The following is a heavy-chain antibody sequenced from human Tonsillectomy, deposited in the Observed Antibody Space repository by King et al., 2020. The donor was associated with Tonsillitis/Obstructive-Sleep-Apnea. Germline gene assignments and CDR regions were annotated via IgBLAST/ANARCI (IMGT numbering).Heavy chain of an antibody. CDR1: GFTFGDYA. CDR2: IRSKAYGGTT. Sequence: VQLVESGGGLVQPGRSLRLSCTASGFTFGDYAMSWVRQAPGKGLEWVGFIRSKAYGGTTEYAASVKGRFTISRDDSKSIAYLQMNSLKTEDTAVYYCTREGTTYYDFWSGFSFDPWGQGTLVTVSS. D-gene: IGHD3-3*01. CDR3: TREGTTYYDFWSGFSFDP. J-gene: IGHJ5*02. V-gene: IGHV3-49*04.